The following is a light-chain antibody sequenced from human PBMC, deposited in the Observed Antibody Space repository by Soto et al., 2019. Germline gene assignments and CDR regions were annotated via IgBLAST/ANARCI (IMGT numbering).Light chain of an antibody. Sequence: DIQMTQPPSSLSASVGDRLTITWRASQSISSWLAWYQQKPGKAPKLLIYAASSLQSGVPPRFSGSGSGTDFTLTISSLQPDDFATYYCRHYNSYSEAFGQGTKVDI. CDR3: RHYNSYSEA. V-gene: IGKV1-5*01. CDR2: AAS. J-gene: IGKJ1*01. CDR1: QSISSW.